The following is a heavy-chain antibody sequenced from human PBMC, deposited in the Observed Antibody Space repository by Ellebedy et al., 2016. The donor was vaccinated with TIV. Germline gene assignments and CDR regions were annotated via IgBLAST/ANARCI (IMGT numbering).Heavy chain of an antibody. Sequence: GEPLKISCVASGFTLSGYWMHWVRQVPGKGLVWLARINTDGSSTSYADSVEGRFTISRDNAKKTLYLEMSGLRSDDTAVYYCARESVRYFDWDYWGQGTLVAV. CDR2: INTDGSST. CDR3: ARESVRYFDWDY. J-gene: IGHJ4*02. V-gene: IGHV3-74*01. CDR1: GFTLSGYW. D-gene: IGHD3-9*01.